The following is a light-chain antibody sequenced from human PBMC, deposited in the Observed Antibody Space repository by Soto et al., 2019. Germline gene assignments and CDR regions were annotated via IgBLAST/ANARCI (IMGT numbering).Light chain of an antibody. CDR3: QQYYSTPLT. CDR1: QSVLYSSDNKNY. J-gene: IGKJ4*01. CDR2: WVS. Sequence: DIVMTQSPDSLAVSLGERATINCKSSQSVLYSSDNKNYLAWYQQKPGQPPKLLIYWVSTREYGVPDRFSGSGSGTDFTLTISSLQAEDVAVYYCQQYYSTPLTFGGGTKVEFK. V-gene: IGKV4-1*01.